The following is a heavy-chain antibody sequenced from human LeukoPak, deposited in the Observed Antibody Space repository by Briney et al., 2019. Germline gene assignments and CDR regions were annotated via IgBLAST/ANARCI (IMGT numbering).Heavy chain of an antibody. Sequence: GRSLRLSCAASGFTFSSYGMHWVRQAPGKGLEWVAVISYDGSNKYYADSVKGRFTISRDNSKNTLYLQMNSLRAEDTAVYYCAKDGMVRGFTYYYYGRAVGGKGTTFPASS. CDR1: GFTFSSYG. CDR2: ISYDGSNK. CDR3: AKDGMVRGFTYYYYGRAV. J-gene: IGHJ6*04. D-gene: IGHD3-10*01. V-gene: IGHV3-30*18.